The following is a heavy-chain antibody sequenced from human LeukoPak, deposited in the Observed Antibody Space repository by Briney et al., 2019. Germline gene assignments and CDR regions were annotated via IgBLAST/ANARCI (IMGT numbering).Heavy chain of an antibody. CDR3: AKERDHPLANYYMDV. J-gene: IGHJ6*03. D-gene: IGHD1-26*01. Sequence: PGGSLRLSCAASGFTFSSYAMSWVRQAPGKGLEWVSTIVDAGDSTFYADSVRGRFTISRDSSKNTLYLQMNSLRAEDTAVYSCAKERDHPLANYYMDVWGKGTTVTVSS. V-gene: IGHV3-23*01. CDR2: IVDAGDST. CDR1: GFTFSSYA.